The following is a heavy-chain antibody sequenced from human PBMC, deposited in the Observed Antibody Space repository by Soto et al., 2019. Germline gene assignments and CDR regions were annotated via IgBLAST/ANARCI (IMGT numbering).Heavy chain of an antibody. D-gene: IGHD5-18*01. Sequence: ASVKVSCKASGYTFTSYYMHWVRQAPGQGLEWMGIINPSGGSTSYAQKFQGRVTMTRDTSTSTVYMELSSLRSEDTAVYYCARDLGYSYVQDGIDVWGQGTTVAVYS. CDR3: ARDLGYSYVQDGIDV. CDR2: INPSGGST. CDR1: GYTFTSYY. V-gene: IGHV1-46*01. J-gene: IGHJ6*02.